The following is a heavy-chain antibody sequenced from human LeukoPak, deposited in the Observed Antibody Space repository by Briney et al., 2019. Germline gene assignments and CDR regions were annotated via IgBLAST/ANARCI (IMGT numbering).Heavy chain of an antibody. V-gene: IGHV4-4*07. CDR2: IYTSGST. J-gene: IGHJ4*02. CDR3: ARDSSTWRGFDC. Sequence: SETLSLTCSVSGGSITGYYWSWIRQPAGKGLEWIGRIYTSGSTNYNPSLKGRVTMSVDTSKNQFSLNLSSVTAADTAVYYCARDSSTWRGFDCWGQGTLVTVSS. CDR1: GGSITGYY. D-gene: IGHD6-13*01.